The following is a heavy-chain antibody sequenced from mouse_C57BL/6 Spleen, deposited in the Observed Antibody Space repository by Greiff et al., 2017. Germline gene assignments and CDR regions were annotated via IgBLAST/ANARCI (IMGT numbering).Heavy chain of an antibody. V-gene: IGHV5-2*01. CDR2: INSDGGST. CDR3: ARHGTMITTDAMDY. D-gene: IGHD2-4*01. Sequence: DVMLVESGGGLVQPGESLKLSCESNEYEFPSHDMSWVRKTPEKRLELVAAINSDGGSTYYPDTMERRFIISRDNTKKTLYLQMSSLRSEDTALYYCARHGTMITTDAMDYWGQGTSVTVSS. J-gene: IGHJ4*01. CDR1: EYEFPSHD.